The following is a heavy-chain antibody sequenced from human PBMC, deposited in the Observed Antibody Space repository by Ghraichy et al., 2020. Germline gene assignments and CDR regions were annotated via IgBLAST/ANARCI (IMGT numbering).Heavy chain of an antibody. CDR1: GFTFSSYW. V-gene: IGHV3-74*03. CDR2: INSDGSSP. J-gene: IGHJ6*02. Sequence: GGSLRLSCAASGFTFSSYWMHWVRHAPGKGPVWVSRINSDGSSPTYADSVQGRFTISRDNAKNTLYLQMNSLRAEDTAVYYCVRYCSNINCHPYGMDVWGQGTTVTVSS. CDR3: VRYCSNINCHPYGMDV. D-gene: IGHD2-2*01.